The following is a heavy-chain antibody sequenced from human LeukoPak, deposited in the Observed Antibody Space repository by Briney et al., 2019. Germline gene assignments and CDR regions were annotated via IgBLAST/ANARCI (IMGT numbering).Heavy chain of an antibody. V-gene: IGHV3-23*01. CDR3: AKGNCRGTSCYSDY. CDR2: ISGSGGST. Sequence: GGSLRPSCAASGFTFSSYAMRWVRQAPGKGLEWVSGISGSGGSTYYADSVKGRFTIARGNSKNTLYLQMNSLRAEDTAVYYCAKGNCRGTSCYSDYWGQGTLVTVSS. CDR1: GFTFSSYA. J-gene: IGHJ4*02. D-gene: IGHD2-2*02.